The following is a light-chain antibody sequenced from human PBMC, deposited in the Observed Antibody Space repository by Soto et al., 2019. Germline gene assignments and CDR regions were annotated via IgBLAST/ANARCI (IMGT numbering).Light chain of an antibody. CDR1: SSDIGTYNY. Sequence: QSALTQPPSASGSLGQSVTISCTGSSSDIGTYNYVSWYQQYSGKVPKLMIYDVTKRPSGVPDRFSGSKSGNTASLTVSGLQADDEADYYCSSYAGSNNFVVFGGGTKLTVL. CDR3: SSYAGSNNFVV. CDR2: DVT. V-gene: IGLV2-8*01. J-gene: IGLJ2*01.